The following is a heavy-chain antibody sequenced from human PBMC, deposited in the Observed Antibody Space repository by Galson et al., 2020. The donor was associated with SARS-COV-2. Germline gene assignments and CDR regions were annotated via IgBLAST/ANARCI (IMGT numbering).Heavy chain of an antibody. CDR2: FDPEDGET. CDR3: ATGTLIAVALWTNFDN. J-gene: IGHJ4*02. V-gene: IGHV1-24*01. D-gene: IGHD6-19*01. CDR1: GYTLTELS. Sequence: ASVNVSCKVSGYTLTELSMHWVRQAPGKGLEWMGGFDPEDGETIYAQKFQGRVTMTEDTSTDTAYMELSSLRSEDTAVYYCATGTLIAVALWTNFDNWGQGTLVTVSS.